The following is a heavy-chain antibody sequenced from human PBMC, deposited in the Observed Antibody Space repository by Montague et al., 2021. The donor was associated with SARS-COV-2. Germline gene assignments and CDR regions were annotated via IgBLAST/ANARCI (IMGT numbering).Heavy chain of an antibody. V-gene: IGHV4-4*02. CDR3: ATNYGSGTFPGWFDP. CDR1: GGAMSSGQW. Sequence: SETLSLTCDVSGGAMSSGQWWSWVRQPPGKGLEWIGEIYQTGYTNYNPSLRSRVTISVDKSRNQFSLKMTSTTAADTAVYYCATNYGSGTFPGWFDPWGQGTLVTVSS. J-gene: IGHJ5*02. D-gene: IGHD3-10*01. CDR2: IYQTGYT.